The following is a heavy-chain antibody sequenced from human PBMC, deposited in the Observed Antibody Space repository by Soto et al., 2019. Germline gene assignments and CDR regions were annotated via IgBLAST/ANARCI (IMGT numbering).Heavy chain of an antibody. J-gene: IGHJ6*02. Sequence: ASVKVSCKSSGYTFTNYALHWVRQAPGQRLEWMGWINTANDNTKYSQKFQGRVTITRDTSASTAYMELSSVTAADTAVYYCARAGGIVVPAATFSSYYYGMDVWGQGTTVTVSS. CDR3: ARAGGIVVPAATFSSYYYGMDV. D-gene: IGHD2-2*01. V-gene: IGHV1-3*04. CDR2: INTANDNT. CDR1: GYTFTNYA.